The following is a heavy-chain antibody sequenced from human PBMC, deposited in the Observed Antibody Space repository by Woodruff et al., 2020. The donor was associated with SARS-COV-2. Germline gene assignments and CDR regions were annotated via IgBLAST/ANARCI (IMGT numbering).Heavy chain of an antibody. D-gene: IGHD3-3*01. V-gene: IGHV1-69*04. J-gene: IGHJ3*02. CDR3: AREPLRFLEWFLPDAFDI. Sequence: NYAQKFQGRVTITADKSTSTAYMELSSLRSEDTAVYYCAREPLRFLEWFLPDAFDIWGQGTMVTVSS.